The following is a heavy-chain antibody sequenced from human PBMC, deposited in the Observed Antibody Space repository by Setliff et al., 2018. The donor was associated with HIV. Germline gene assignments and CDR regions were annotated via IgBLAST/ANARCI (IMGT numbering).Heavy chain of an antibody. CDR2: IYETGST. J-gene: IGHJ4*02. CDR1: GDSISGCY. Sequence: PSETPSLTCTVSGDSISGCYWSWIRQSSGKGLEWIGFIYETGSTYYNPSLKSRVSISIDTSKNQFSLKLSSVTAADTAVYYCARWGGAADPYYDITAVREAFDYWGQGTLVTVSS. V-gene: IGHV4-59*08. CDR3: ARWGGAADPYYDITAVREAFDY. D-gene: IGHD3-9*01.